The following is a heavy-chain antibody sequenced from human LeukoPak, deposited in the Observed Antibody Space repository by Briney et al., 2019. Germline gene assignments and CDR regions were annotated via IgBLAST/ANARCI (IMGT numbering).Heavy chain of an antibody. D-gene: IGHD3-3*01. Sequence: SETLSLTCTVSGGSISSGSYYWSWIRQPAGKGLEWIGRIYTSGSTNYNPSLKSRVTLPVATSKNQFPLKLSSVTAADTAVYYCARVTTIFGVVDYWGQGTLVTVSS. CDR3: ARVTTIFGVVDY. CDR2: IYTSGST. J-gene: IGHJ4*02. V-gene: IGHV4-61*02. CDR1: GGSISSGSYY.